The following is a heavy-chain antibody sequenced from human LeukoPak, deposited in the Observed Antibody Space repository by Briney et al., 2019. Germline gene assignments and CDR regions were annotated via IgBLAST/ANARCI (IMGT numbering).Heavy chain of an antibody. CDR3: AISSLSKGYCTNGVCFIRPFDY. CDR2: ISAYNGNT. D-gene: IGHD2-8*01. Sequence: ASVKVSCKASGYTFTSYGISWVRQAPGQGLEWMGWISAYNGNTNYAQKLQGRVTMTTDTSTSTAYMELRSLRSDDTAVYYCAISSLSKGYCTNGVCFIRPFDYWGQGTLVTVSS. CDR1: GYTFTSYG. V-gene: IGHV1-18*01. J-gene: IGHJ4*02.